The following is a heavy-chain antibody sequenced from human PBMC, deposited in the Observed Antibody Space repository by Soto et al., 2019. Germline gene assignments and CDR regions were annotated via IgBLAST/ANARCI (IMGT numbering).Heavy chain of an antibody. CDR2: ISSSSSTI. CDR1: GFTFSSYS. Sequence: EVQLVESGGGLVQPGGSLRLSCAASGFTFSSYSMNWVRQAPGKGLEWVSYISSSSSTIYYADSVKCRFTISRYNAKNSLYMKTNTLRAEDTAVYYSAREGGDLNWFDPWGQGTLVTVSS. J-gene: IGHJ5*02. D-gene: IGHD4-17*01. V-gene: IGHV3-48*01. CDR3: AREGGDLNWFDP.